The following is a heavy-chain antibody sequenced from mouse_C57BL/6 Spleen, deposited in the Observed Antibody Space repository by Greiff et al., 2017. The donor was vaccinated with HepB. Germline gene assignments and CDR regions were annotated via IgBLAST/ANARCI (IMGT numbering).Heavy chain of an antibody. CDR2: IRNKANGYTT. J-gene: IGHJ4*01. CDR3: ARYEGYYAMDY. Sequence: EVMLVESGGGLVQPGGSLSLSCAASGFTFTDYYMSWVRQPPGKALEWLGFIRNKANGYTTEYSASVKGRFTISRDNSQSILYLQMNALRAEDSSTYDCARYEGYYAMDYWGEGTSVTVSS. CDR1: GFTFTDYY. V-gene: IGHV7-3*01.